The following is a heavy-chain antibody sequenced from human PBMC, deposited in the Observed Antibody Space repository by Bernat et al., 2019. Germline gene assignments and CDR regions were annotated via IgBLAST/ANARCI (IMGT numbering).Heavy chain of an antibody. J-gene: IGHJ6*02. D-gene: IGHD3-9*01. CDR1: GVTFSSYG. V-gene: IGHV3-33*01. CDR2: IWYDGSNK. CDR3: AREGNDILTEWGMDV. Sequence: QVQLVESGGGVVQPGRSLRLSWAASGVTFSSYGMHWVRQAPGKGLEWVAVIWYDGSNKYYADSVKGRFTISRDNSKNTLYLQMNSLRAEDTAVYYCAREGNDILTEWGMDVWGQGTTVTVSS.